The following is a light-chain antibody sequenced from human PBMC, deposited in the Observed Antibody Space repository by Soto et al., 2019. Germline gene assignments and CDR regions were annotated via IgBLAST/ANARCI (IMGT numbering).Light chain of an antibody. Sequence: QSVLTQPPSASETPGQRVTISCSGSNCNIGSNAVNWYQHLPGTAPKLLIHSNNQRPSGVPDRFSGSKSGTSASLAISGLQSEDEADYYCAAWDDSLNGHVVFGGGTKLTVL. J-gene: IGLJ2*01. V-gene: IGLV1-44*01. CDR2: SNN. CDR3: AAWDDSLNGHVV. CDR1: NCNIGSNA.